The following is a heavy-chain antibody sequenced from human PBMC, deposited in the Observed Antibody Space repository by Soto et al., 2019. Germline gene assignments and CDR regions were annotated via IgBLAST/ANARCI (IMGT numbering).Heavy chain of an antibody. J-gene: IGHJ4*02. CDR3: ATDFPNVRIGYFDS. Sequence: EVQVVESGGDLIQPGGSLRLSCAASGFKVGSSYVTWVRQAPGKGLEWVSVIVSGGSTHYADSVTGRFTVSRDVSNNPVSHDMSNLRAEDTTVYCCATDFPNVRIGYFDSWGLGTLVTVSS. CDR1: GFKVGSSY. V-gene: IGHV3-53*01. CDR2: IVSGGST.